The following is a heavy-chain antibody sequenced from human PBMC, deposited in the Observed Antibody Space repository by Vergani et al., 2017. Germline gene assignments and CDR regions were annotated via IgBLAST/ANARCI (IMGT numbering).Heavy chain of an antibody. D-gene: IGHD3-10*01. CDR2: ISYDGSNK. V-gene: IGHV3-30*03. CDR1: GLTFSSYG. J-gene: IGHJ6*03. CDR3: ARAHRGVRGVINYYYYMDV. Sequence: VQLVEPGGGLVQPGGSLTPSSAALGLTFSSYGMHWVRQAPGKGLEWVAVISYDGSNKDYADSVKGRFTISRDNSKNTLYLQMNSLRAEDTAVYYCARAHRGVRGVINYYYYMDVWGKGTTVTVSS.